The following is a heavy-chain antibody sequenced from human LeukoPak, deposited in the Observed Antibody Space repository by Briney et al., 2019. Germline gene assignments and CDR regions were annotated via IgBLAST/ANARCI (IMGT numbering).Heavy chain of an antibody. CDR3: ASPEWLPDSFDI. D-gene: IGHD3-3*01. CDR1: GFTFSSYA. Sequence: GGSLRLSCAASGFTFSSYAMSWVRQAPGKGLEWVANIKQDGSEKYYVDSVKGRFTISRDNAKNSLYLQMNSLRAEDTAVYYCASPEWLPDSFDIWGQGTMVTVSS. V-gene: IGHV3-7*01. J-gene: IGHJ3*02. CDR2: IKQDGSEK.